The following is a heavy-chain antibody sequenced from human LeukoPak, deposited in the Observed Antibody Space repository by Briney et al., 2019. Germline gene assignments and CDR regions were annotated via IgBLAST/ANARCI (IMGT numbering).Heavy chain of an antibody. CDR1: GYTFTKYW. D-gene: IGHD2/OR15-2a*01. Sequence: GESLKISCKGSGYTFTKYWIAWVRQMPGKGLEWMGLIYPGDSDIRYSPAFQGQVTFSADNSITTAYLQWSSLKASDTAMYYCARPREYCTRNGCPFDIWGQGTVVSVSS. CDR2: IYPGDSDI. V-gene: IGHV5-51*01. J-gene: IGHJ3*02. CDR3: ARPREYCTRNGCPFDI.